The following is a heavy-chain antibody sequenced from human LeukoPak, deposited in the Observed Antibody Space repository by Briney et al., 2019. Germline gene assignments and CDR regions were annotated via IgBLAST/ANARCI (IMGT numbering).Heavy chain of an antibody. Sequence: GRSLRLSCAASGFTFSSYGMHWVRQAPGKGLEWVAFIRYDGSNKYYADSVKGRFTISRDNSKNTLYLQMNSLRAEDTAVYYCASGDYDSSGDDYWGQGTLVTVSS. CDR1: GFTFSSYG. D-gene: IGHD3-22*01. V-gene: IGHV3-30*02. CDR3: ASGDYDSSGDDY. CDR2: IRYDGSNK. J-gene: IGHJ4*02.